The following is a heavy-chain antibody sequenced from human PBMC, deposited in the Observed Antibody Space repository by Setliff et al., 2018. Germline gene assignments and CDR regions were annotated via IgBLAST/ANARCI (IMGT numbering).Heavy chain of an antibody. V-gene: IGHV4-59*01. J-gene: IGHJ5*02. Sequence: PSETLSLTCAVYGGSFSGYYWSWIRQPPGKGLEWIGYVGYNGNTHYNPSLNSRVTMSVDTSKNQFSLKLTSVSAADTAVYYCARWDGSGFFVGVAWFDPWGQGTLVTVSS. CDR1: GGSFSGYY. CDR2: VGYNGNT. D-gene: IGHD3-10*01. CDR3: ARWDGSGFFVGVAWFDP.